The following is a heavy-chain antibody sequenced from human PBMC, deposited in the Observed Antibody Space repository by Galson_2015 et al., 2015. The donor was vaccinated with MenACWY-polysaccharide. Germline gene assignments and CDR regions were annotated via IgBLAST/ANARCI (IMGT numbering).Heavy chain of an antibody. V-gene: IGHV3-7*01. CDR1: GFTFSNFW. Sequence: SLRLSCAASGFTFSNFWMSWVRQAPGKEQEWVASIKQDGSEKYLVDSVKGRFTISRDNAENSLFLQMNSLRAEDTAVYYCARERWVRGVFFDQWGQGTLVTVSS. CDR2: IKQDGSEK. J-gene: IGHJ4*02. D-gene: IGHD3-10*01. CDR3: ARERWVRGVFFDQ.